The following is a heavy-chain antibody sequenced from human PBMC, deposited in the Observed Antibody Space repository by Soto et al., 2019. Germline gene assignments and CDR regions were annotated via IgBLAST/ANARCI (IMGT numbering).Heavy chain of an antibody. J-gene: IGHJ4*02. CDR1: GFSLTTSVVG. V-gene: IGHV2-5*02. Sequence: QITLNESGPSVVRPTETLTLTCRFSGFSLTTSVVGVGWIRQSPGMAPEWRARIYWDADKRYSASLKSRLSITNDTPNKRVVLPVTNLHPTVTAPYYYARSVHRKVFGLVTTAATYFYFWGQGTQVAASS. CDR3: ARSVHRKVFGLVTTAATYFYF. CDR2: IYWDADK. D-gene: IGHD3-3*01.